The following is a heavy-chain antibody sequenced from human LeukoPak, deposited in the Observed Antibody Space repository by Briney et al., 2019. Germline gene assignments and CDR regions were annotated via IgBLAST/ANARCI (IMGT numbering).Heavy chain of an antibody. Sequence: PSETLSLTCAVYGGSFSGYYWSWIRQPPGKGLEWIGEINHSGGTNYNPSLKSRVTISVDTSKNQFSLKLSSVTAADTAVYYCARLGYCSSTSCFPLNYYYYYYMDVWGKGTTVTVSS. CDR2: INHSGGT. CDR1: GGSFSGYY. CDR3: ARLGYCSSTSCFPLNYYYYYYMDV. D-gene: IGHD2-2*01. J-gene: IGHJ6*03. V-gene: IGHV4-34*01.